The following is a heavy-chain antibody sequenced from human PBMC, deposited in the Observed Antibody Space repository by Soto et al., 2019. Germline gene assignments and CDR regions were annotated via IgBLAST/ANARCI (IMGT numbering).Heavy chain of an antibody. CDR2: VSSGGVTT. V-gene: IGHV3-23*01. CDR3: AKGLGSRSLEWLFGSFDS. D-gene: IGHD3-3*01. CDR1: GFPFSSNG. J-gene: IGHJ4*02. Sequence: GGSLRLSCVASGFPFSSNGMAWVHQAPGKGLEWLSFVSSGGVTTYYAASVKGRFTVSRDNPKSSVFLQMNNLRAEDTAIYYCAKGLGSRSLEWLFGSFDSWGQGTLVTVSS.